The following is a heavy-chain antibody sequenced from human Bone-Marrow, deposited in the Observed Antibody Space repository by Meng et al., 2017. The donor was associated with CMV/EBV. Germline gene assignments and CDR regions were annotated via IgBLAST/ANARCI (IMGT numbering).Heavy chain of an antibody. Sequence: SETLSLTCTVSGGSVSSGSYYWSWIRQPPGKGLEWIGYIYYSGSTNYNPSLKSRVTISVDTSKNQFSLKLSSVTAADTAVYYCARVEGPAAIRYWGQGTLVTVSS. CDR1: GGSVSSGSYY. CDR3: ARVEGPAAIRY. J-gene: IGHJ4*02. CDR2: IYYSGST. D-gene: IGHD2-2*02. V-gene: IGHV4-61*01.